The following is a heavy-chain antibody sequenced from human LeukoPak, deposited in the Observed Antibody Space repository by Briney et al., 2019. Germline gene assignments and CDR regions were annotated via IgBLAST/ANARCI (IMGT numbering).Heavy chain of an antibody. CDR2: IYPGDSDT. Sequence: GKPRKFSCKGLGYSFTSYGIGWVRKRPGKGLEWMGIIYPGDSDTRYSPSFQGQVTISDDKSISTAYLQWSSLKASDTAMYYCARSWVTGSVYYVEVWGKATTVTVSS. D-gene: IGHD7-27*01. CDR3: ARSWVTGSVYYVEV. V-gene: IGHV5-51*03. J-gene: IGHJ6*03. CDR1: GYSFTSYG.